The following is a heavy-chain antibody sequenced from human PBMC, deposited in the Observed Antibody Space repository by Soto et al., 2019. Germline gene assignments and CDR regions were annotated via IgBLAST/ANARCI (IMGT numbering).Heavy chain of an antibody. CDR3: ARDRYYVSSGTSTGWPGFAP. CDR2: ISAYNGNT. V-gene: IGHV1-18*01. Sequence: QVQLVQSGAEVKKPGASVKVSCKASGYTFTSYGISWVRQAPGQGLEWMGWISAYNGNTNYAQKLQGRVTMTTDTSTSTAYMELRSRRSDDTAVYYCARDRYYVSSGTSTGWPGFAPWGQGTLVTVSS. J-gene: IGHJ5*02. CDR1: GYTFTSYG. D-gene: IGHD3-22*01.